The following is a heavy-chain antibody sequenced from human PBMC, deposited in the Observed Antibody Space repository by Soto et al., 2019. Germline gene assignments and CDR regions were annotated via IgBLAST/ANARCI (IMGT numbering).Heavy chain of an antibody. D-gene: IGHD3-22*01. CDR2: MNPNSGNT. J-gene: IGHJ3*02. Sequence: ASVKVSCKASGYTFTSYDINWVRQATGQGLEWMGWMNPNSGNTGYAQKFQGRVTMTRNTSISTAYMELSSLRSEDTAVYYCARGPYYDSSGYPDAFDIWGRGTMVTVSS. CDR1: GYTFTSYD. CDR3: ARGPYYDSSGYPDAFDI. V-gene: IGHV1-8*01.